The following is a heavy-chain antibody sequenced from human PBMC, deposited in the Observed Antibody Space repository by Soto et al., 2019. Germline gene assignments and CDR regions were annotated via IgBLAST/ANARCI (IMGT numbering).Heavy chain of an antibody. CDR1: GYSFTSYW. D-gene: IGHD3-3*01. CDR3: ARQMVGVFGVRYYYYMDV. Sequence: GESLKISCKGSGYSFTSYWIGWVRQMPGKGLGWRGIIYPGDSDTRYSQSFQGQVTISAAKSISNAYLQWGNLKASDTAMYYCARQMVGVFGVRYYYYMDVWGKGTTVTVSS. V-gene: IGHV5-51*01. CDR2: IYPGDSDT. J-gene: IGHJ6*03.